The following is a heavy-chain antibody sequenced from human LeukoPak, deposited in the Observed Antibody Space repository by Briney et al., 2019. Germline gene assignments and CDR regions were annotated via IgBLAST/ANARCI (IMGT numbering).Heavy chain of an antibody. CDR1: GFTFSSYW. J-gene: IGHJ4*02. CDR2: IKQDGSEK. D-gene: IGHD3-10*01. CDR3: ARVGITMVRGVSYYFDY. V-gene: IGHV3-7*01. Sequence: GGSLRLSCAASGFTFSSYWMSWVRQAPGKGLEWVANIKQDGSEKYYVDSVKGRFTISRDNAKNSLYLQMNSLRAEDTAVYYCARVGITMVRGVSYYFDYWGQGTLVTVSS.